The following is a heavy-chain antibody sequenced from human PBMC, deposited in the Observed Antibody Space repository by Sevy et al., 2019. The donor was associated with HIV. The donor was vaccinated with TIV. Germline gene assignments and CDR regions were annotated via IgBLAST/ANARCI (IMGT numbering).Heavy chain of an antibody. CDR2: ISGDSRYI. Sequence: GESLKISCAASGFTFGTYSMNWVRQAPGKGLEWLSSISGDSRYIYYSDSVKGRFTISRANAKNLLFLQMNNLRVEDTAIYYCARDFTIFGVVSGIDYWGQGDLVTVSS. CDR1: GFTFGTYS. V-gene: IGHV3-21*04. J-gene: IGHJ4*02. D-gene: IGHD3-3*01. CDR3: ARDFTIFGVVSGIDY.